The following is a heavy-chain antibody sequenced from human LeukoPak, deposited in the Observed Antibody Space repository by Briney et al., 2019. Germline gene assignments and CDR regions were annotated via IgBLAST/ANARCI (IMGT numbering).Heavy chain of an antibody. V-gene: IGHV3-21*01. Sequence: PGGSLRLSCAASGFTFSSYSFNWVRQAPGKGLEWVSCISSSTSYIYYADSVRGRFTISRDNAKNSLYLQMNSLRAEDTAVYYCARFYYDSSGYPIVDYWGQGTLVTVSS. D-gene: IGHD3-22*01. CDR2: ISSSTSYI. CDR3: ARFYYDSSGYPIVDY. CDR1: GFTFSSYS. J-gene: IGHJ4*02.